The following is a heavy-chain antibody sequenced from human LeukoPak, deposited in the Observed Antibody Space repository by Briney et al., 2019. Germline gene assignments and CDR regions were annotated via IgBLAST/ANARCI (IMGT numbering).Heavy chain of an antibody. J-gene: IGHJ4*02. CDR2: ISNDGGGT. CDR1: GFNLGSYG. D-gene: IGHD3-22*01. CDR3: AKGSSGYFFDH. Sequence: GRSLRLSCAASGFNLGSYGMSWVRQAPGKGLEWVSSISNDGGGTFSADSVGGRFTISRDNSKNTLFLQMDSLRAEDTALYFCAKGSSGYFFDHWDQGSLVTVSS. V-gene: IGHV3-23*01.